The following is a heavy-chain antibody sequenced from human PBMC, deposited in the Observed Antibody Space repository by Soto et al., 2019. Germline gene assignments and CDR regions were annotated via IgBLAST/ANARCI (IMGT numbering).Heavy chain of an antibody. CDR3: ARAPNYYFDY. J-gene: IGHJ4*02. Sequence: QMQLVESGGGVAQPGRSLRLSCVASGFTFSSYGMHWVRQAPGKGLEWVAVIWYDGSNKYYADSVKGRFTISRDNSKNTLYLQMNSLRAEDTAVYYCARAPNYYFDYWGQGPQVTVSS. CDR1: GFTFSSYG. D-gene: IGHD1-1*01. CDR2: IWYDGSNK. V-gene: IGHV3-33*01.